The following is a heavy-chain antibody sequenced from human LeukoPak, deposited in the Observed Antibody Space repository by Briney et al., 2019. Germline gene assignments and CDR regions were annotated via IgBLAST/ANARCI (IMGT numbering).Heavy chain of an antibody. J-gene: IGHJ4*02. CDR2: IYPGDSDT. D-gene: IGHD3-10*01. CDR3: ATSMVRGVMKNGFDY. CDR1: GYSFTSYW. Sequence: GESLKISCKGSGYSFTSYWSGWVRQMPGKGLAWMGNIYPGDSDTRYSPSFQGQVTISADKSISTAYLQWSSLKASDTAMYYCATSMVRGVMKNGFDYWGQGTLVTVSS. V-gene: IGHV5-51*01.